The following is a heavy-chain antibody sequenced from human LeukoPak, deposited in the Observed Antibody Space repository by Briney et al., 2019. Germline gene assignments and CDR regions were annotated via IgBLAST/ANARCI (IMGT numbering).Heavy chain of an antibody. CDR1: GFTFSDYA. V-gene: IGHV3-23*01. CDR3: AKDPRRRYYNDSSGHP. CDR2: ISGSGGST. D-gene: IGHD3-22*01. Sequence: GGSLRLSCAASGFTFSDYAMSWVRQAPGKGLEWVSAISGSGGSTYYADSVKGRFTISRDNSKNTLYLQMNSLRAEDTAVYYCAKDPRRRYYNDSSGHPWGQGTLVTVSS. J-gene: IGHJ5*02.